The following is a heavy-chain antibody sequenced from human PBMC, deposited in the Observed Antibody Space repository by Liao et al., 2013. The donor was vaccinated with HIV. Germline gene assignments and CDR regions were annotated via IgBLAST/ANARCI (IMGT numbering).Heavy chain of an antibody. CDR2: IKQSGST. J-gene: IGHJ4*02. CDR1: GGSFSAHY. D-gene: IGHD6-13*01. Sequence: QVQLQQWGAGLLKPSETLSLTCAVYGGSFSAHYWSWIRQPPGQGLEWIGEIKQSGSTKYNPSLKSRVTISVDTSKNQFSLKLSSVTAADTAVYYCARRMRALIAAAGIDYWGQGTLVTVSS. V-gene: IGHV4-34*01. CDR3: ARRMRALIAAAGIDY.